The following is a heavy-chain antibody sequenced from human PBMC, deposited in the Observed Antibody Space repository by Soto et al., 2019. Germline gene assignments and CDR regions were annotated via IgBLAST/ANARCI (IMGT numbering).Heavy chain of an antibody. V-gene: IGHV4-61*01. CDR1: GGSVSDKTYY. CDR2: VYYSGTT. Sequence: SETLSLTCSVSGGSVSDKTYYWSWIRQPPGKRLEWIGYVYYSGTTNYNPSLKSRGTISVDTSKNQFSLKLSSVTAADTAAYYCARGCITQIVSEPWFDPWGQGTLVTVSS. J-gene: IGHJ5*02. D-gene: IGHD2-8*01. CDR3: ARGCITQIVSEPWFDP.